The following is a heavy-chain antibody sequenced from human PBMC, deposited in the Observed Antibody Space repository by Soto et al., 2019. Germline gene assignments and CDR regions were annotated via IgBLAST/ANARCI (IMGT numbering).Heavy chain of an antibody. CDR1: GFTFSSYA. CDR3: ARDLNFNGMDV. V-gene: IGHV3-30-3*01. CDR2: ISYDGSNK. Sequence: PGGSLRLSCAASGFTFSSYAMHWVRQAPGKGLEWVAVISYDGSNKYYADSVKGRFTISRDNSKNTLYLHMNSLRAEDTAVYYCARDLNFNGMDVWGQGTTVTVSS. J-gene: IGHJ6*02.